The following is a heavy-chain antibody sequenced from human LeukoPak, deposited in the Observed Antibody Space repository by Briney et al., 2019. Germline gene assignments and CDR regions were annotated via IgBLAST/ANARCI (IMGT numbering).Heavy chain of an antibody. CDR2: INTNTGNP. CDR3: ARVPRLYYYDSSGYYLWFDP. V-gene: IGHV7-4-1*02. J-gene: IGHJ5*02. D-gene: IGHD3-22*01. Sequence: VASVTVSCKASGYTFTSHAMNWVRQAPGQGLEWMGWINTNTGNPTYAQGFTGRFVFSLDTSVSTAYLQISSLKAEDTAVYYCARVPRLYYYDSSGYYLWFDPWGQGTLVTVSS. CDR1: GYTFTSHA.